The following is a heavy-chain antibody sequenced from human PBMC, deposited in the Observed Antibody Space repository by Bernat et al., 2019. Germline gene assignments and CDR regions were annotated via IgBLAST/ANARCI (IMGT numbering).Heavy chain of an antibody. V-gene: IGHV4-31*03. CDR1: GCSISSGGYY. CDR2: IYYSGST. CDR3: ASGSSSSVLGFDY. D-gene: IGHD6-6*01. Sequence: QVQLQESGPGLLKPSQTLSLTCTVSGCSISSGGYYCSWIRQHPGKGLEWIGYIYYSGSTYYNPSLKSRVTISVDTSKNQLSLKLSSVTAADTDVYYCASGSSSSVLGFDYWGQGTLVTVSS. J-gene: IGHJ4*02.